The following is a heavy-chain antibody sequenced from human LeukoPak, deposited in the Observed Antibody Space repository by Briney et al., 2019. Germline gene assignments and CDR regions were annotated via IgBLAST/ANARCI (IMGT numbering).Heavy chain of an antibody. J-gene: IGHJ6*04. Sequence: SLRLSCAASGFNFNESAMHWVRQAPGKGLEWASGISWNGGSLGYADSVKGRFTISRDNAKNSLSLQLNSMRTEDMALYYCAKGTTGYYYNMDIWGTGTTVTVSS. D-gene: IGHD1-14*01. CDR3: AKGTTGYYYNMDI. CDR2: ISWNGGSL. V-gene: IGHV3-9*03. CDR1: GFNFNESA.